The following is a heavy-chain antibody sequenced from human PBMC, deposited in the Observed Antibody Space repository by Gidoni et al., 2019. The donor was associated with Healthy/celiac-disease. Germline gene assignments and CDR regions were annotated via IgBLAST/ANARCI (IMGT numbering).Heavy chain of an antibody. CDR3: ARDRNIVVVVAAISNWFDP. CDR2: ISYDGSNK. CDR1: GFTFSSYA. D-gene: IGHD2-15*01. Sequence: QVQLVESGGGVVQPGRSLRLSCAASGFTFSSYAMHWFRQAPGKGMEWVAVISYDGSNKYYADSVKGRFTISRDNSKNTLYLQMNSLRAEDTAVYYCARDRNIVVVVAAISNWFDPWGQGTLVTVSS. V-gene: IGHV3-30-3*01. J-gene: IGHJ5*02.